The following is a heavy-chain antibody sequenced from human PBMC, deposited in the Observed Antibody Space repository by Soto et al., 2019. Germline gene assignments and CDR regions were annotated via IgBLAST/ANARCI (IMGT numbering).Heavy chain of an antibody. Sequence: PSETLPLTCTVSGGSISSYYWSWIRQPAGKGLEWIGRIYTSGSTNSNPSLKSRVTMSVDTSKNQFSLKLSSVTAADTAVYYCARDAAARRRSGYYLGWFDPWGQGPLVTVSS. D-gene: IGHD3-3*01. CDR1: GGSISSYY. J-gene: IGHJ5*02. CDR3: ARDAAARRRSGYYLGWFDP. V-gene: IGHV4-4*07. CDR2: IYTSGST.